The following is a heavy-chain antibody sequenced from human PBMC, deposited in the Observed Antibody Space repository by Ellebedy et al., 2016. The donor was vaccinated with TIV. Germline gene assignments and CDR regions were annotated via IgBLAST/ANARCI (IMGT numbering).Heavy chain of an antibody. V-gene: IGHV3-53*01. CDR1: GFTVSNNY. D-gene: IGHD2/OR15-2a*01. CDR2: IYSGGST. Sequence: GESLKISCAASGFTVSNNYLSWVRQAPGKGLEWVSVIYSGGSTYYADSVNGRFTLSRDNSKNTVYLQMHSLRAEDTAVYYCASGVLSGYWGQGTLVTVSS. J-gene: IGHJ4*02. CDR3: ASGVLSGY.